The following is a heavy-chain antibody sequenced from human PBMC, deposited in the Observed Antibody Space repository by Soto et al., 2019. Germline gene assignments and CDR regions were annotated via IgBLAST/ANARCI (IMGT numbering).Heavy chain of an antibody. J-gene: IGHJ4*02. CDR1: GFTVSNYY. CDR3: ARSLVGATPDS. Sequence: GGSLRLSCGASGFTVSNYYMTWVRQPPGKGLEWVSVSYRDHSAYYAGFVKGRFTISRDNSKNTLYLQMNNLRVEDTAVYYCARSLVGATPDSWGQGTLVTVSS. D-gene: IGHD1-26*01. CDR2: SYRDHSA. V-gene: IGHV3-66*01.